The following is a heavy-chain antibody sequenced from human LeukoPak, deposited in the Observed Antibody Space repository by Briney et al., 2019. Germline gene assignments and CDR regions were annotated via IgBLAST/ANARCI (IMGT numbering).Heavy chain of an antibody. Sequence: ASVKVSCKASGYTFTGYYMHWVRQAPGQGLEWMGWINPNSGATNYAQKFQGRVTMTRDTSISTAYMELSRLRSDDTAVYYCARDRGLDIAAAGKFRHYYYYMDIWGKGTTVTVFS. V-gene: IGHV1-2*02. D-gene: IGHD6-13*01. J-gene: IGHJ6*03. CDR3: ARDRGLDIAAAGKFRHYYYYMDI. CDR1: GYTFTGYY. CDR2: INPNSGAT.